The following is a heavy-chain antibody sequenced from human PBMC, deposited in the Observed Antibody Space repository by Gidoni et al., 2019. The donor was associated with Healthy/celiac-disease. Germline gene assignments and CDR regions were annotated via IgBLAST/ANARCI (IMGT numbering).Heavy chain of an antibody. CDR3: LRGNWNPGDFDY. D-gene: IGHD1-1*01. CDR2: IRSKANSYAT. Sequence: EVQLVESGGGLVQPGGSLKLSCAPSGFPFRGSAMHWVRQASGKGLEWVGRIRSKANSYATAYAASVKGRFTISRDDSKNTAYLQMNSLKTEDTAVYYCLRGNWNPGDFDYWGQGTLVTVSS. J-gene: IGHJ4*02. V-gene: IGHV3-73*02. CDR1: GFPFRGSA.